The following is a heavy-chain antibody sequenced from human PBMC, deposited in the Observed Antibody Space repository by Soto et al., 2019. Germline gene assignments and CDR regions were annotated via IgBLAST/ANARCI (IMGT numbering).Heavy chain of an antibody. V-gene: IGHV3-74*03. CDR2: INHDGTST. CDR3: VSGFWSAY. D-gene: IGHD3-3*01. Sequence: VQLVESGGGLVQPGGSLRLSCAASGFAFSSYWMHWVRQAPGKGLMWVSRINHDGTSTTYADSVKGRFTISRDNAKNTLYLQMNSLRAEDTAIYYCVSGFWSAYWGQGTLVTVSS. J-gene: IGHJ4*02. CDR1: GFAFSSYW.